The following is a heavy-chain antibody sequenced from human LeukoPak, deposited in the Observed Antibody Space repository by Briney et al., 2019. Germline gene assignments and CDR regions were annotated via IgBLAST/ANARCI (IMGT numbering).Heavy chain of an antibody. CDR3: ARGLVGIVPAAYILWFGDYVY. V-gene: IGHV3-11*04. CDR1: GFTFSDYY. D-gene: IGHD3-10*01. CDR2: ISSSGNTI. Sequence: PGGSLRLSCAASGFTFSDYYMGWIRQAPGKGLEWVSYISSSGNTIYYADSVKGRFTISRDNAKNPLYLQMNSLRAEDTAVYYCARGLVGIVPAAYILWFGDYVYWGQGTLVTVSS. J-gene: IGHJ4*02.